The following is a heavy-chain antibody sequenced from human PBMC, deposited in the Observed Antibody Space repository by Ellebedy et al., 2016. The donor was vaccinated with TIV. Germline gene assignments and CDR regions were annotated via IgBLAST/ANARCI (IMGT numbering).Heavy chain of an antibody. V-gene: IGHV1-3*01. Sequence: ASVKVSCKASGYTFTTYGIYWVRQAPGQRLEWMGRINVGNGNTKYSQKFQGRVTIARDTFASTAYMEVSSLRSEDTAVYYCARKNHYNYGMDIWGQGTTVTVSS. CDR3: ARKNHYNYGMDI. J-gene: IGHJ6*02. CDR1: GYTFTTYG. CDR2: INVGNGNT. D-gene: IGHD2-2*02.